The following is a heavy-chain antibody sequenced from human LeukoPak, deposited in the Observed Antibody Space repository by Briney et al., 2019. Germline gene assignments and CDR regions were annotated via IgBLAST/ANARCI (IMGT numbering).Heavy chain of an antibody. CDR2: IRSDGST. D-gene: IGHD2-2*01. V-gene: IGHV3-74*01. CDR3: GRDWSYAVDD. J-gene: IGHJ4*02. Sequence: PGGSLRLSCAASGFTFSDLWMHWLRPAPGKERVWFSRIRSDGSTDYPDSVKGRFTISTDTAKNTLYLQMNSLRAEDTAVYYCGRDWSYAVDDWGQGTLVTVSS. CDR1: GFTFSDLW.